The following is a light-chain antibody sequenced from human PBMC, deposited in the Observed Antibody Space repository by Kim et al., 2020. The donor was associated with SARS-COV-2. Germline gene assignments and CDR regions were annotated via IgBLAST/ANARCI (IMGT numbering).Light chain of an antibody. CDR3: LQHSTYPIT. V-gene: IGKV1-17*01. Sequence: SCVGDRRTSTCRPSQDIRNDLGWYQQNPGRAPRRLFYGASSLQSGAHSRFSGSGSGTEFTPTISSVQPEDFATYFCLQHSTYPITFGPGTRLEIK. CDR2: GAS. CDR1: QDIRND. J-gene: IGKJ5*01.